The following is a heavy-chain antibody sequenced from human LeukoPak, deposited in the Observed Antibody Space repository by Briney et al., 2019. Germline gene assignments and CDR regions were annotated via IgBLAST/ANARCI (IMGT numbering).Heavy chain of an antibody. V-gene: IGHV4-59*01. CDR2: MYYSGSA. CDR3: ARALQGSSWSAWFDS. Sequence: KPSETLSLTCTVSGGSMNGYFWSWIRQSPGKGLEWIAYMYYSGSANYNPSVKSRVTISVDTSQNQFSLDLSSVTAADTAVYYCARALQGSSWSAWFDSWGQGTLVTVSS. D-gene: IGHD6-13*01. CDR1: GGSMNGYF. J-gene: IGHJ5*01.